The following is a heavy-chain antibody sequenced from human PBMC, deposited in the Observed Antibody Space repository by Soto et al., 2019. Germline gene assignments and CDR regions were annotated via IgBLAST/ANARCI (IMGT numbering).Heavy chain of an antibody. V-gene: IGHV1-18*01. CDR1: GYTFTSYG. J-gene: IGHJ4*02. Sequence: QVQLVQSGAEVKKPGASVKVSCKASGYTFTSYGISWVRQAPGQGLEWMGWISAYNGNTNYAQKLQGRVTMTTDTSTSTAYMELRSLRSDDTAVYYCARDKERVELPTFSRPSDYWGQGTLVTVSS. D-gene: IGHD1-7*01. CDR2: ISAYNGNT. CDR3: ARDKERVELPTFSRPSDY.